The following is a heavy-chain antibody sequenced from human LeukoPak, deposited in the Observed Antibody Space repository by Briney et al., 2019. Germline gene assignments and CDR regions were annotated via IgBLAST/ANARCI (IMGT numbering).Heavy chain of an antibody. CDR3: ARVRLSGGYSN. Sequence: SETLSLTCSVSGASVTDYYCNWIRQPPGKGLEWIGYVYNNEIPNYNPSLRSRVTISVDTSKNQCSLKLNSVTAADTAVYYCARVRLSGGYSNWGQGTLVTVSS. D-gene: IGHD3-22*01. V-gene: IGHV4-59*02. CDR2: VYNNEIP. J-gene: IGHJ4*02. CDR1: GASVTDYY.